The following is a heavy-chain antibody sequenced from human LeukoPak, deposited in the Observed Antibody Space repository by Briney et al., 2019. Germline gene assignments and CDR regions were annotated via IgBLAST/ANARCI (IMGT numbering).Heavy chain of an antibody. CDR2: IYYSGST. CDR3: ARYLYSYGYRYYYYYYMDV. Sequence: SETLSLTCTVSGGSISSYYWSWIRQPPGKGLEWIGYIYYSGSTNYNPSLKSRVTISVDTSKNQFSPKLSSVTAADTAVYYCARYLYSYGYRYYYYYYMDVWGKGTTVTVSS. CDR1: GGSISSYY. J-gene: IGHJ6*03. D-gene: IGHD5-18*01. V-gene: IGHV4-59*01.